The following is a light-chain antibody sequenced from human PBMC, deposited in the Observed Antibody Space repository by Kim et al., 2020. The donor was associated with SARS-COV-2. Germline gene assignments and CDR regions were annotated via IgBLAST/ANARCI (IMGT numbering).Light chain of an antibody. CDR3: QAWDSSTAYWV. CDR1: ELGDKY. J-gene: IGLJ3*02. CDR2: QDS. Sequence: PGQTASITCSGDELGDKYACWYQQKPGQSPVLVIYQDSKRHSGIPERFSGSNSGNTATLTISGTQAMDEADYYCQAWDSSTAYWVFGGGTKQTVL. V-gene: IGLV3-1*01.